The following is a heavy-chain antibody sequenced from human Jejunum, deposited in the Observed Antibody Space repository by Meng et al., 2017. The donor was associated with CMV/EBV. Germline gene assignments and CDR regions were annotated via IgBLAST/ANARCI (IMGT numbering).Heavy chain of an antibody. CDR3: AREGTNSYYFDY. Sequence: QVQLQQLGAGLLKPSGTLSLTCGVSGDSISSGDSYWSWIRQPPGKGLEWIGYIYESGSTSYNPSLESRVTISVDTSKNQFSLKVMSETAADTAVYYCAREGTNSYYFDYWGQGTLVTVSS. V-gene: IGHV4-30-4*01. D-gene: IGHD1-14*01. CDR2: IYESGST. CDR1: GDSISSGDSY. J-gene: IGHJ4*02.